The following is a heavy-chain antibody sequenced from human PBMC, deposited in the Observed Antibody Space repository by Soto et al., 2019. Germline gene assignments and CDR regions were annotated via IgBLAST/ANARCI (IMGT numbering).Heavy chain of an antibody. CDR2: INHSGST. CDR1: GGSFSGYY. Sequence: SETLSLTCAVYGGSFSGYYWSWIRQPPGKGLEWIGEINHSGSTYYNPSLKSRVTISVDTSKNQFSLKLTSVTAVDTAVYYCVRPQGTTSMYQYFDPWGQGTLVTVS. CDR3: VRPQGTTSMYQYFDP. D-gene: IGHD2-2*01. V-gene: IGHV4-34*01. J-gene: IGHJ5*02.